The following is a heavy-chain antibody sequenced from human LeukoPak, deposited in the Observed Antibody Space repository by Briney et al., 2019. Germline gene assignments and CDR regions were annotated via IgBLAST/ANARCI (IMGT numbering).Heavy chain of an antibody. CDR2: VYHGVST. V-gene: IGHV4-4*02. CDR1: GGSISSSYW. D-gene: IGHD3-22*01. Sequence: SETLSLTCAVSGGSISSSYWWSWVRQPPGKGLEWIGEVYHGVSTNYNPSLKSRVTISVDKSKNQFSLKLSSVTAADTAVYYCARDRRDYYDSSGYYDAFDIWGQGTMVTVSS. CDR3: ARDRRDYYDSSGYYDAFDI. J-gene: IGHJ3*02.